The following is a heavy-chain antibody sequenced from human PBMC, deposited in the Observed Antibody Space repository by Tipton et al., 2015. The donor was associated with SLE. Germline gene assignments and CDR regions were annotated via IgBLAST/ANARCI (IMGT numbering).Heavy chain of an antibody. Sequence: TLSLTCSVSSYSIYNGFYWGWIRQSPGKGLEWIGSIYRSGTAYHNPSLKSRVTMSVDTSKNQFSLKLTSVTAADTAVYYCARDPYDSWSDYQATFDYWGQGTLVTVSS. V-gene: IGHV4-38-2*02. CDR3: ARDPYDSWSDYQATFDY. D-gene: IGHD3-3*01. CDR2: IYRSGTA. J-gene: IGHJ4*02. CDR1: SYSIYNGFY.